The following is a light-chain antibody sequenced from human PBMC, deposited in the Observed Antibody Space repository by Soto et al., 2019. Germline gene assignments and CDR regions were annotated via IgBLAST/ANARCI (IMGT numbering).Light chain of an antibody. CDR2: EVT. V-gene: IGLV2-8*01. Sequence: QPVLTQPPSASGSPGQSVTISCTGTSTDVGGSNFVCWYQQHPGKAPKLMIYEVTKRPSGVPDRFSGSKSGNTASLTVSGLQAEDEASYYCSSYGGRNNLLFGGGTKVTVL. CDR1: STDVGGSNF. J-gene: IGLJ2*01. CDR3: SSYGGRNNLL.